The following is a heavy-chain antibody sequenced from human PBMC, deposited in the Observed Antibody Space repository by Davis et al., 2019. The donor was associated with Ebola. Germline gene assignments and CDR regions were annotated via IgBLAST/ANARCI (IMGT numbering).Heavy chain of an antibody. D-gene: IGHD3-3*01. J-gene: IGHJ6*02. Sequence: GESLKISCAASGFTVSSNYMSWVRQAPGKGLEWVSVIYSGGSTYYADSVKGRFTISRDNSKNTLYLQMNSLRAEDTAVYYCARGLYDPGSVYYGMDVWGQGTTVTVSS. CDR2: IYSGGST. CDR3: ARGLYDPGSVYYGMDV. CDR1: GFTVSSNY. V-gene: IGHV3-53*01.